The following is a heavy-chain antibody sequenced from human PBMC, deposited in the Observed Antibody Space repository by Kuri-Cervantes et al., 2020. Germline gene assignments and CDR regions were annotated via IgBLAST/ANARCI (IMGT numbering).Heavy chain of an antibody. Sequence: GESLKISCAASGFTFSSYWMSWVRQAPGKGLEWVANIKQDGSEKYYVDSVKGRFTISRDNAKNSLYLQMNSLRAEDTAVYYCARGLSDFWSGYYSYYYYMDVWGKGTTVTVSS. CDR3: ARGLSDFWSGYYSYYYYMDV. D-gene: IGHD3-3*01. J-gene: IGHJ6*03. V-gene: IGHV3-7*01. CDR1: GFTFSSYW. CDR2: IKQDGSEK.